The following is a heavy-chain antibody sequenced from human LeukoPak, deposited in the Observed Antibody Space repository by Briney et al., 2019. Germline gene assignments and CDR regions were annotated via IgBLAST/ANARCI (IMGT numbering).Heavy chain of an antibody. CDR2: ISSSSSYI. V-gene: IGHV3-21*04. CDR3: AKIWRAGITIIVGALDP. Sequence: GGSLRLSCAASGFTFSSYSMNWVRQAPGKGLEWVSSISSSSSYIYYADSVKGRFTISRDNAKNSLYLQMNSLRAEDTAVYYCAKIWRAGITIIVGALDPWGQGTLVTVSS. J-gene: IGHJ5*02. CDR1: GFTFSSYS. D-gene: IGHD3-22*01.